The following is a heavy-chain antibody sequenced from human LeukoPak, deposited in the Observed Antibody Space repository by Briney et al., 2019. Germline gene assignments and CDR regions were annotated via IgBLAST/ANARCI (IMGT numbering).Heavy chain of an antibody. V-gene: IGHV2-5*02. D-gene: IGHD6-19*01. CDR1: GCALSTRGVG. Sequence: SGPTLVKPTQTLTLTCTFSGCALSTRGVGVGWIRQPPGKALEWHAAFYWDGDKRYSQTLKRRLTITKDSSKKEEDSTMTNMHPLDTATYYCAHRTTTAVTGFFDYWGQGTLVTVSS. CDR3: AHRTTTAVTGFFDY. J-gene: IGHJ4*02. CDR2: FYWDGDK.